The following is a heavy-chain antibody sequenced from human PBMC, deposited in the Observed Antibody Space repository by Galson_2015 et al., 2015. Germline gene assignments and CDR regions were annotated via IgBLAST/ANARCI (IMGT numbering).Heavy chain of an antibody. V-gene: IGHV3-49*03. D-gene: IGHD2/OR15-2a*01. J-gene: IGHJ4*02. CDR2: VRVSTFGATT. Sequence: SLRLSCAGSGFDFGDFAMTWLRQAPGKGLEWVGFVRVSTFGATTEIAASVRGRFAISRNDSKSVDYLHMTSLRTEDTAVYYCARRINNYDSWGQGTRVIVSS. CDR1: GFDFGDFA. CDR3: ARRINNYDS.